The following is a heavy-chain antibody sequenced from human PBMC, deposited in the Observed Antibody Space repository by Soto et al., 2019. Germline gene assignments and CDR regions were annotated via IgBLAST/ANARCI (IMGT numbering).Heavy chain of an antibody. CDR2: IYHSGST. J-gene: IGHJ2*01. Sequence: QLQLQESGSGLVKPSQTLSLTCVVSGGSISSGGYSWSWIRQPPGRGLEWIGYIYHSGSTYNNPTLQSRVTISIDRSKIHFSLNMRSVTAADTAMYFCDRIPRYYYDSRRPNGWYVDLWGGGTLIPVSS. V-gene: IGHV4-30-2*01. CDR3: DRIPRYYYDSRRPNGWYVDL. D-gene: IGHD3-22*01. CDR1: GGSISSGGYS.